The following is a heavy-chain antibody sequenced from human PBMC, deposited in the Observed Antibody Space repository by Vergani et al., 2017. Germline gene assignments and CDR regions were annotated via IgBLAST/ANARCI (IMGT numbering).Heavy chain of an antibody. CDR3: ARASLRALVGYYYYMDV. CDR1: GVSIKSGFW. CDR2: IYYTGIT. J-gene: IGHJ6*03. D-gene: IGHD3-16*02. V-gene: IGHV4-4*02. Sequence: QAQLQESGPGLVKPSETLSLTCAVSGVSIKSGFWWNWVRQPPGKGLEWIGEIYYTGITNYNSSLKSRVSMAVDTSKNQFSLNLTSVTAADTAMYYCARASLRALVGYYYYMDVWGKGKTVVVSS.